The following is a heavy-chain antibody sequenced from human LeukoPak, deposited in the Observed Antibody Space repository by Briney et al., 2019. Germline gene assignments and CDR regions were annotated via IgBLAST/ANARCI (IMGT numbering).Heavy chain of an antibody. CDR2: MNPNSGNT. V-gene: IGHV1-8*01. J-gene: IGHJ5*02. CDR1: GYTFTSYD. D-gene: IGHD2/OR15-2a*01. Sequence: ASVKVSCRASGYTFTSYDINWVRQATGQGLERMGWMNPNSGNTGYAQKFQGRVTMTRNTSISTAYMELSSLRSEDTAVYYCARSIGANWFDPWGQGTLVTVSS. CDR3: ARSIGANWFDP.